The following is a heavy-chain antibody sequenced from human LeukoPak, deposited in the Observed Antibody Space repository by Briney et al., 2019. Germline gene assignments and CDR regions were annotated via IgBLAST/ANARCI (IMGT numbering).Heavy chain of an antibody. Sequence: ASVKVSCKASGYTFTGYYMHWVRQAPGQGLEWMGVISPSGGSRNYAQQFQGRVTMTRDTSTSTVYMELSSLRSEDTAMYYCARDRVEMATILGGVQGDAFDIWGQGTMITVSS. CDR1: GYTFTGYY. J-gene: IGHJ3*02. D-gene: IGHD5-24*01. CDR3: ARDRVEMATILGGVQGDAFDI. V-gene: IGHV1-46*01. CDR2: ISPSGGSR.